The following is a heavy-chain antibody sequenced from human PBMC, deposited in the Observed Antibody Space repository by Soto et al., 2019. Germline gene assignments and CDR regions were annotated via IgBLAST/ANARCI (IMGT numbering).Heavy chain of an antibody. J-gene: IGHJ4*02. V-gene: IGHV4-31*03. Sequence: SETLSLTCTVSGGSISSGGYYWSWIRQHPGKGLEWIGYIYYSGSTYYNPSLKSRVTISVDTSKNQFSLKLSSVTAADTAVYYCARAPQLLWFGELPYYFDYWGQGTLVTSPQ. D-gene: IGHD3-10*01. CDR3: ARAPQLLWFGELPYYFDY. CDR1: GGSISSGGYY. CDR2: IYYSGST.